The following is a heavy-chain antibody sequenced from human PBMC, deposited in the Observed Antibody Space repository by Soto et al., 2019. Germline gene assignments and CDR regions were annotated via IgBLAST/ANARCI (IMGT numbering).Heavy chain of an antibody. CDR3: GRGGTQPPYYYGMDV. V-gene: IGHV1-46*01. CDR2: INPSGGST. D-gene: IGHD1-1*01. J-gene: IGHJ6*02. CDR1: GYTFTSYY. Sequence: ASVKVSCKASGYTFTSYYMHWVRQAPGQGLEWMGIINPSGGSTSYAQKFQGRVTMTRDTSTSTVYMELSSLRSEDTAVYYCGRGGTQPPYYYGMDVWGQGTTVTVSS.